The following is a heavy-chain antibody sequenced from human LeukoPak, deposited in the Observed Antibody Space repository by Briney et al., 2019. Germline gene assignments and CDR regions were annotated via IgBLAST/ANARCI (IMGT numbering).Heavy chain of an antibody. Sequence: GGSLRLSCAASGFTFSSYAMSWVRQAPVKGLEWVSAISGSGGSTYYADSVKGRFTISRDNSKNTLYLQMNSLRAEDTAVYYCAKVVTYYDSSGYYSKSAYYFDYWGQGTLVTVSS. CDR1: GFTFSSYA. D-gene: IGHD3-22*01. J-gene: IGHJ4*02. CDR3: AKVVTYYDSSGYYSKSAYYFDY. V-gene: IGHV3-23*01. CDR2: ISGSGGST.